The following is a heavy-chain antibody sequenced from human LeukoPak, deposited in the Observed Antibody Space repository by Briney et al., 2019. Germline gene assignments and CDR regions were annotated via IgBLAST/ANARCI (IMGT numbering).Heavy chain of an antibody. V-gene: IGHV1-69*13. D-gene: IGHD4-23*01. J-gene: IGHJ4*02. CDR1: GGTFSSYA. CDR2: IIPIFGTA. CDR3: ARDPQDYGGNSGNY. Sequence: SVKVSCKASGGTFSSYAISWVRQAPGQGLEWMGGIIPIFGTANYAQKFQGRVTITADESTSTAYMELSSLRSEDTAVYYCARDPQDYGGNSGNYWGQGTLVTVSS.